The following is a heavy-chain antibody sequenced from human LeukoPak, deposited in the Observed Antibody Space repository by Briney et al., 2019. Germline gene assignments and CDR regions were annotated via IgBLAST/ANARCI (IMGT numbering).Heavy chain of an antibody. J-gene: IGHJ4*02. CDR3: ARDYDGSGYFGY. CDR2: ISSSSNYI. V-gene: IGHV3-21*01. CDR1: GFTFSIYT. Sequence: PGGSLRLSCAASGFTFSIYTMNWVRQAAGKGLEWVSSISSSSNYIYYADSVKGRFTISRDNAKNSLYLQMNSLRAEDTAVYYCARDYDGSGYFGYWGQGTLVTVSS. D-gene: IGHD3-22*01.